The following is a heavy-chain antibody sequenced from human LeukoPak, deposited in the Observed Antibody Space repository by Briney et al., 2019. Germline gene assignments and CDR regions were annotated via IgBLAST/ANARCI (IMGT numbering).Heavy chain of an antibody. CDR2: IYSGGST. V-gene: IGHV3-53*01. Sequence: GGSLRLSCAASGFTVSSNYMSWVRQAPGKGLEWVSVIYSGGSTYYADSVKGRFAISRDNSKNTLYLQVNSLRAEDTAVYYCASGDDSSGYYYGLGYWGQGTLVTVSS. D-gene: IGHD3-22*01. CDR1: GFTVSSNY. J-gene: IGHJ4*02. CDR3: ASGDDSSGYYYGLGY.